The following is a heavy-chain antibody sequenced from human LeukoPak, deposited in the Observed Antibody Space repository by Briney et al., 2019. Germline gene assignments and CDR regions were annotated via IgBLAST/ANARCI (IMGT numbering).Heavy chain of an antibody. CDR2: TWYDGSNK. CDR1: GFTFSSYG. Sequence: GGSLRLSCAASGFTFSSYGMHWVRQAPGKGLEWVAVTWYDGSNKYYADSVKGRFTISRDNSKNTLSLQMNSLRAEDTAVYYCTRVGRAWQPLGYFFDYWGQGTLVTVSS. V-gene: IGHV3-33*01. J-gene: IGHJ4*02. D-gene: IGHD5-12*01. CDR3: TRVGRAWQPLGYFFDY.